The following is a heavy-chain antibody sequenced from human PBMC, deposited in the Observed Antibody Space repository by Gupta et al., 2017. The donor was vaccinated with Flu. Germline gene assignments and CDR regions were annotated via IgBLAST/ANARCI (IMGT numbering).Heavy chain of an antibody. J-gene: IGHJ6*03. Sequence: QIQLVQSGAEVKKPGASVKVSCRASGYTFSNYAIGWVRPAPGQGLEWMGWINTSSGDTNYAQNLQGRVTMTTDTSMRTAYMELRSLRSADTAVYYCARGDNSTSCYGSGCSYNYMDVWGEGTTVTVSS. CDR1: GYTFSNYA. CDR2: INTSSGDT. V-gene: IGHV1-18*01. D-gene: IGHD2-2*01. CDR3: ARGDNSTSCYGSGCSYNYMDV.